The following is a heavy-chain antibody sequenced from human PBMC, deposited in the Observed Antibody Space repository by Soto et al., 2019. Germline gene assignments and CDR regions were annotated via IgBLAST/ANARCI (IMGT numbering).Heavy chain of an antibody. J-gene: IGHJ5*02. V-gene: IGHV1-18*04. CDR2: ISAYNGNT. CDR3: ARVHPVVTDDIMKQLPYNWFDP. CDR1: GYTFTSYG. Sequence: ASVKVSCKASGYTFTSYGISWVRQAPGQGLEWMGWISAYNGNTNYAQKLQGRVTMTTDTSTSTAYMELRSLRSDDTAVYYCARVHPVVTDDIMKQLPYNWFDPWGQGTLVTVSS. D-gene: IGHD2-2*01.